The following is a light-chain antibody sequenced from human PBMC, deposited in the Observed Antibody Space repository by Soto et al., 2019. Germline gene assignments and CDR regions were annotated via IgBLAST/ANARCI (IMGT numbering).Light chain of an antibody. J-gene: IGLJ2*01. CDR2: GNT. V-gene: IGLV1-40*01. CDR1: SANIGAGYD. Sequence: QSVLTQPHSVSGAPGQRVTISCTGSSANIGAGYDVHWYQQLPGSAPKLLIYGNTNPPSVVRDRFSGSKSGTSASLAITGLQAEDEADYYCLSFDSSLSVVFGGGTKLTVL. CDR3: LSFDSSLSVV.